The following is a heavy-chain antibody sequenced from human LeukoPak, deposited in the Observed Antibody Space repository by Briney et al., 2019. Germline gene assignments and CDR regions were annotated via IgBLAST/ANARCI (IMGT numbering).Heavy chain of an antibody. CDR2: ISASSSGI. J-gene: IGHJ4*02. V-gene: IGHV3-48*01. CDR1: GFTLSLYG. Sequence: GGSLRLSCAVSGFTLSLYGMNWVRQAPGKGLEWISHISASSSGIFYADSVKGRFITSRDNTRGSLYLQMNSLGAEDTAVYYCVRDPSSVRLPFGSWGQGTLVTVSS. CDR3: VRDPSSVRLPFGS. D-gene: IGHD6-6*01.